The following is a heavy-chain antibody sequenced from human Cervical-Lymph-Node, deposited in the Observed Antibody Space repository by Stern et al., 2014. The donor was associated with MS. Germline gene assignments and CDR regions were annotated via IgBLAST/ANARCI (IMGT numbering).Heavy chain of an antibody. CDR2: IYPGDSNI. V-gene: IGHV5-51*01. CDR1: GYNFSTYW. CDR3: ARRIAGSLDY. J-gene: IGHJ4*02. Sequence: EVQLVQSGAEVRKPGESVKISCKASGYNFSTYWIGWVRHMPGKGLAWMGIIYPGDSNIRYSPSFQGQVTISADKSISTAYLQWSSLKASDTAMYYCARRIAGSLDYWGQGTLVTVSS. D-gene: IGHD6-13*01.